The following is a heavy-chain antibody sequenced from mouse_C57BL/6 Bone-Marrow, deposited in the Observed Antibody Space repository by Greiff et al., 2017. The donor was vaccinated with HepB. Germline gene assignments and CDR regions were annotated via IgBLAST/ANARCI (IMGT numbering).Heavy chain of an antibody. CDR1: GYTFTSYW. CDR3: ALRGIYLRFAY. J-gene: IGHJ3*01. V-gene: IGHV1-61*01. Sequence: QVQLQQPGAELVRPGSSVKLSCKASGYTFTSYWMGWVKQRPGQGLEWIGNIYPSDSETHYNQKFKDKATLTVDKSSSTAYMQLSSLTSEDSAVYYCALRGIYLRFAYWGQGTLVTVSA. CDR2: IYPSDSET. D-gene: IGHD3-2*02.